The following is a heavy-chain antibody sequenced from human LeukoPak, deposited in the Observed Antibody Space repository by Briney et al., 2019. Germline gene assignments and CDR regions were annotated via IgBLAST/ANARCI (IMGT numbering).Heavy chain of an antibody. D-gene: IGHD3-16*01. J-gene: IGHJ3*02. Sequence: GGSLRLSCAASGFTFTDYWMHWVRQAPGKGLVWVSRVDNDGAKTIYADSVQGRFTISRDNAKNSLYLQINRQRAEDKAIKYCARGGLDHAFDIWGQGTMVTVSS. CDR2: VDNDGAKT. CDR3: ARGGLDHAFDI. V-gene: IGHV3-74*01. CDR1: GFTFTDYW.